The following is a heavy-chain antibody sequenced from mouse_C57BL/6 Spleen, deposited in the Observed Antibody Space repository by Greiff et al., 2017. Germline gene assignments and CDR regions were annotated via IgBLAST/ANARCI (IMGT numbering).Heavy chain of an antibody. V-gene: IGHV1-54*01. CDR2: INPGSGGT. CDR1: GYAFTNYL. Sequence: VQLQQSGAELVRPGTSVKVSCKASGYAFTNYLIEWVKQRPGQGLEWIGVINPGSGGTNYNEKFKGKATLTADKSSSTAYMQLSSLTSEDSAVYCCARSGGNDGSSYDYWGQGTTLTVSS. J-gene: IGHJ2*01. D-gene: IGHD1-1*01. CDR3: ARSGGNDGSSYDY.